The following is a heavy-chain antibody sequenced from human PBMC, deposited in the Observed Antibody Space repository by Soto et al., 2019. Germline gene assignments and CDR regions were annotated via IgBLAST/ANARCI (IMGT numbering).Heavy chain of an antibody. CDR3: ARGGSVVTPVFAFDY. D-gene: IGHD2-21*02. J-gene: IGHJ4*02. CDR1: GGSISSYY. Sequence: SETLSLTCTVSGGSISSYYWSWIRQPPGKGLEWIGYIYYSGSTNYNPSLKSRVTISVDTSKNQFSLKLSSVTAADTAVYYCARGGSVVTPVFAFDYWGQGILVTVSS. V-gene: IGHV4-59*01. CDR2: IYYSGST.